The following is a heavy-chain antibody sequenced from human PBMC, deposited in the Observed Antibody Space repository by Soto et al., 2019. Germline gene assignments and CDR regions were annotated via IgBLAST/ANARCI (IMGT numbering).Heavy chain of an antibody. CDR1: GGSFSGYY. J-gene: IGHJ4*02. CDR3: ARDKITGLFDY. CDR2: INHSGST. Sequence: SETLSLTCAVYGGSFSGYYWTWIRQPPGTGLEWIGGINHSGSTNYNPSLKSRVTISVDTSKNQFSLKLTSVTAADTAVYYCARDKITGLFDYWGQGTLVTVSS. V-gene: IGHV4-34*01. D-gene: IGHD2-8*02.